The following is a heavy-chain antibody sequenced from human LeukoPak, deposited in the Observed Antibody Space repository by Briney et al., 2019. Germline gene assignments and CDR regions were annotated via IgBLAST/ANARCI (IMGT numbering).Heavy chain of an antibody. D-gene: IGHD3-9*01. CDR3: ARHGRYYDILTGYYYWFDP. Sequence: SETLSLTCTVSGGSISSSSYYWGWIRQPPGKGLEWFGSIYYSGSTSYNPSLKSRVTISVDASKNHFSLKLSSVTAADTAVYYCARHGRYYDILTGYYYWFDPWGQGTLVTVSS. V-gene: IGHV4-39*01. CDR2: IYYSGST. CDR1: GGSISSSSYY. J-gene: IGHJ5*02.